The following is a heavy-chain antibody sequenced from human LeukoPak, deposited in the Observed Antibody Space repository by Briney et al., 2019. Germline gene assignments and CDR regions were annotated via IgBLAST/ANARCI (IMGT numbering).Heavy chain of an antibody. Sequence: ASVKVSCKASGYTFTSYYMHWVRQAPGQGLEWMGIINPSGGSTSYAQKFQGRVTMTRDTSTSTVYMELSSLRSEDTAVYYCARESLRYCSSTSCYTPDYWGQGTLVTVSS. D-gene: IGHD2-2*02. V-gene: IGHV1-46*01. CDR1: GYTFTSYY. CDR2: INPSGGST. J-gene: IGHJ4*02. CDR3: ARESLRYCSSTSCYTPDY.